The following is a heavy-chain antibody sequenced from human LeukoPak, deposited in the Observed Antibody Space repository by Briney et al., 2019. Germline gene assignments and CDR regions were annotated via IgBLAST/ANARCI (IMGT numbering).Heavy chain of an antibody. CDR3: ARVLRVRHYYYMDV. D-gene: IGHD2/OR15-2a*01. CDR1: GGSISTSTYC. J-gene: IGHJ6*03. CDR2: IYYSGST. V-gene: IGHV4-39*07. Sequence: SETLSLTCTVSGGSISTSTYCWGWIRQPPGKGLEWIGTIYYSGSTYYNPSLKSRVTVSVDTSKNQFSLKLSSVTAADTAVYYCARVLRVRHYYYMDVWGKGTTVTISS.